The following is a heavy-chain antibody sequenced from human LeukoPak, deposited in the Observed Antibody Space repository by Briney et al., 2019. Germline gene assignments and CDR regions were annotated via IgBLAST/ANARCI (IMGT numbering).Heavy chain of an antibody. CDR2: IYYSGSY. CDR3: ARKKRITIFGVAVPFDY. V-gene: IGHV4-39*01. Sequence: SQILSHTSTAACACISSSSYYWRRTREHPGTWLACIGSIYYSGSYSYNPSLQTPFTISVDTSTNQFSMKLRSVPAAATSVYYCARKKRITIFGVAVPFDYWGQGTLSTGYS. CDR1: CACISSSSYY. J-gene: IGHJ4*02. D-gene: IGHD3-3*01.